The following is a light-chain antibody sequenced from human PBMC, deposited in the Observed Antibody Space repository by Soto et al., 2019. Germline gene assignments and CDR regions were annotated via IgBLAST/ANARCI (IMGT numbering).Light chain of an antibody. V-gene: IGKV3-20*01. CDR2: GAS. J-gene: IGKJ3*01. CDR3: QKYGSSPT. Sequence: EIVLTQSPGTLSLSPGXRATLSCRASQSISRNYLAWYQQKPGQAPRLLIYGASSRATGIADRFSGSGSGTDFTLTISRLEPEDFAVYYCQKYGSSPTFGPGTKVDIK. CDR1: QSISRNY.